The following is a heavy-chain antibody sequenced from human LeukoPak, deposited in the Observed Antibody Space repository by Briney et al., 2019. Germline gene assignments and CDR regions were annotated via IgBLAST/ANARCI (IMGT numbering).Heavy chain of an antibody. D-gene: IGHD2-15*01. J-gene: IGHJ4*02. CDR3: ARVDCRGWSAFDY. V-gene: IGHV1-18*01. CDR2: ISVHNGNT. CDR1: GYTFSNYA. Sequence: ASVKVSCKASGYTFSNYAISWVRHAPGQGLEWMGWISVHNGNTKYAQKLQGRVTMTTDTSTTTAYMELRSLTSDDTAVYFCARVDCRGWSAFDYWGQGTLVTVFS.